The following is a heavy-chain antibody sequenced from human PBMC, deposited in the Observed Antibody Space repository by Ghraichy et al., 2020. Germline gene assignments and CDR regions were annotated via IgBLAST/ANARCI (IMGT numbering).Heavy chain of an antibody. J-gene: IGHJ4*02. Sequence: GGSLRLSCAASGFTFSSYEMNWVRQAPGKGLEWVSYISSSGSTIYYADSVKGRFTISRDNAKNSLYLQMNSLRAEDTAVYYCARGWSYYYDSSGWDWGQGTLVTVSS. CDR2: ISSSGSTI. D-gene: IGHD3-22*01. V-gene: IGHV3-48*03. CDR3: ARGWSYYYDSSGWD. CDR1: GFTFSSYE.